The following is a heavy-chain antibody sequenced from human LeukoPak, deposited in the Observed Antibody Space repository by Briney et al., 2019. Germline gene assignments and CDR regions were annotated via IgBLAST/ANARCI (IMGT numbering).Heavy chain of an antibody. CDR1: GGSFSGYY. CDR3: ARGDSSGYHSYYFDY. J-gene: IGHJ4*02. V-gene: IGHV4-59*01. Sequence: PSETLSLTCAVYGGSFSGYYWSWIRQPPGKGLEWISYMFNTGSTNYNPSLKSRVTMSVDTSKNQFSLKLSSVTAADTALYYCARGDSSGYHSYYFDYWGQGTLVTVSS. D-gene: IGHD5-18*01. CDR2: MFNTGST.